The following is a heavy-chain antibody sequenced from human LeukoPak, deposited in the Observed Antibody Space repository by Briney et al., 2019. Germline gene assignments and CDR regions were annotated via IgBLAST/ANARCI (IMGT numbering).Heavy chain of an antibody. Sequence: GRSLRLSCAASGFTFDDYAMHWVRQAPGKGLEWVSGISWNSGSIGYADSVKGRFTISRDNAKNSLYLQMNSLRAEDTALYYCAKEYYDSSGYSHAWGQGTLVTVSS. CDR2: ISWNSGSI. CDR1: GFTFDDYA. CDR3: AKEYYDSSGYSHA. V-gene: IGHV3-9*01. J-gene: IGHJ4*02. D-gene: IGHD3-22*01.